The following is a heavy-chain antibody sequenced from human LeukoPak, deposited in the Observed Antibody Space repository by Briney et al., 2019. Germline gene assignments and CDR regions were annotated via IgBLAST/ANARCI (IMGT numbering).Heavy chain of an antibody. J-gene: IGHJ6*02. CDR2: FDPEDGET. Sequence: ASVKVSCKVSGYTLTELSMHWVRQAPGKGLEWMGGFDPEDGETNYAQKFQGRVTITADESTSTAYMELSSLRSEDTAVYYCARVVTSLVYSPNELPYYYYGMDVWGQGTTVTVSS. D-gene: IGHD2-21*02. V-gene: IGHV1-24*01. CDR1: GYTLTELS. CDR3: ARVVTSLVYSPNELPYYYYGMDV.